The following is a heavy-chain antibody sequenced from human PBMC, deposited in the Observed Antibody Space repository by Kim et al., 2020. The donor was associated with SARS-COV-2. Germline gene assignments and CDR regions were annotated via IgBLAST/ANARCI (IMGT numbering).Heavy chain of an antibody. CDR1: GYTFTGYY. D-gene: IGHD3-3*01. J-gene: IGHJ4*02. CDR3: ARIGSRIITIFGVGQPDY. V-gene: IGHV1-2*06. Sequence: ASVKVSCKASGYTFTGYYMHWVRQAPGQGLEWMGRINPNSGGTNYAQKLQGRVTMTRDTSISTAYMELSRLRSDDTAVYYCARIGSRIITIFGVGQPDYWGQGTLVTVSS. CDR2: INPNSGGT.